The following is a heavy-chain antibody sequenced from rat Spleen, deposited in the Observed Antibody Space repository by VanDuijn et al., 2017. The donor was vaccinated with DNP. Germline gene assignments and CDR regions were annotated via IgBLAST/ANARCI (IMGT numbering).Heavy chain of an antibody. CDR2: IWTGGST. Sequence: QVQLKESGPDLVQPSQTLTLACTVSGFSVTSYHVHWVRQPSGKGLEWMGVIWTGGSTEYNSALKSRLSISRDTSKSQVFLKMNSLQTEDTATYYCARGPGYDHFDYWGQGVMVTVSS. CDR1: GFSVTSYH. J-gene: IGHJ2*01. D-gene: IGHD1-4*01. V-gene: IGHV2-43*01. CDR3: ARGPGYDHFDY.